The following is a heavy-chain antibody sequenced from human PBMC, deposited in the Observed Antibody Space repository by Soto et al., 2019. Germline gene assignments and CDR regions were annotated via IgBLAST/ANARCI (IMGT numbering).Heavy chain of an antibody. D-gene: IGHD3-3*01. V-gene: IGHV3-21*01. J-gene: IGHJ5*02. CDR2: ISSSSSYI. CDR1: GFTFSSHN. Sequence: SLRISCAASGFTFSSHNMNWVRQAPGKGLEWVSSISSSSSYIYYADSVKGRFTISRDNAKNSLYLQMNSLRAEDTAVYYCARSANYDYWSGYPPFDPWGQGTRVTVSS. CDR3: ARSANYDYWSGYPPFDP.